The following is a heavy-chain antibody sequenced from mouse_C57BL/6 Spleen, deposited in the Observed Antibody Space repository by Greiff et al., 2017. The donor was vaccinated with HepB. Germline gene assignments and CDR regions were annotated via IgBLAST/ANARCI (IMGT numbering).Heavy chain of an antibody. CDR3: ARDKDGYYVFFAY. Sequence: EVQVVESGGGLVKPGGSLKLSCAASGFTFSSYAMSWVRQTPEKRLEWVATISDGGSYTYYPDNVKGRFTISSDNAKNNLYLQMSHLKSEDTAMYYCARDKDGYYVFFAYWGQGTLVTVSA. J-gene: IGHJ3*01. V-gene: IGHV5-4*01. CDR2: ISDGGSYT. CDR1: GFTFSSYA. D-gene: IGHD2-3*01.